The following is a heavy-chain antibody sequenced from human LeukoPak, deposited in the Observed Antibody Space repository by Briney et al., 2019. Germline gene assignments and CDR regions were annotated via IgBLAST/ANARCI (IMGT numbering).Heavy chain of an antibody. CDR2: INPNSGGT. CDR3: ARAYYYDSSGYRFDP. J-gene: IGHJ5*02. V-gene: IGHV1-2*02. CDR1: GYTFTGYY. D-gene: IGHD3-22*01. Sequence: ASVEVSCKASGYTFTGYYMHWVRQAPGQGLEWMGWINPNSGGTNYAQKFQGRVTMTRDTSISTAYMELSRLRSDDTAVYYCARAYYYDSSGYRFDPWGQGTLVTVSS.